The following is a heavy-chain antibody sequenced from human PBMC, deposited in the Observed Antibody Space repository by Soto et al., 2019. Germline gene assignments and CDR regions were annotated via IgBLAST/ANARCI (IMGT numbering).Heavy chain of an antibody. CDR2: IWYDGSEK. CDR3: ARWSNNKVVDP. CDR1: GVTFRNHG. Sequence: QVQLVESGGGVVQPGRSLRLSCEGSGVTFRNHGMHWIRQSPGKGLEWLAVIWYDGSEKYYADSVKGRFTISRDNSKNTLYLQMNSLKVEDTAINYCARWSNNKVVDPWGQGTVVTVS. J-gene: IGHJ5*02. D-gene: IGHD1-1*01. V-gene: IGHV3-33*01.